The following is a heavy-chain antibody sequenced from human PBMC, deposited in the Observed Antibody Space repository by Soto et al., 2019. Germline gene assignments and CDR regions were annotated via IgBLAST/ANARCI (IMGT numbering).Heavy chain of an antibody. D-gene: IGHD3-10*01. CDR2: IYSGGNT. Sequence: SGFTVSSNYMSWVRQAPGKGLEWVSVIYSGGNTNYAQKFQERVTITRDMSTSTAYMELSSLRSEDTAVYYCAAELWFGEFNNWFDPWGQGTLVTVSS. CDR3: AAELWFGEFNNWFDP. J-gene: IGHJ5*02. V-gene: IGHV3-66*01. CDR1: GFTVSSNY.